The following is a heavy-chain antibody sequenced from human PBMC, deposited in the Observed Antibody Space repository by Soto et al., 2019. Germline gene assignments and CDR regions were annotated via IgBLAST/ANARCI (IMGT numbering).Heavy chain of an antibody. V-gene: IGHV4-30-4*01. CDR3: ASGIRLGESVYLGYWYCDL. CDR1: GGSISSGDYY. Sequence: QVQLQESGPGLVKPSQTLSLTCTVSGGSISSGDYYWSWIRQPPGKGLEWIGYIYYSGSTYYNPSLKSRVTRSVDTSRNQFSLKLSSGTAADPAVYYCASGIRLGESVYLGYWYCDLWGRGTLVTVSS. CDR2: IYYSGST. D-gene: IGHD3-16*01. J-gene: IGHJ2*01.